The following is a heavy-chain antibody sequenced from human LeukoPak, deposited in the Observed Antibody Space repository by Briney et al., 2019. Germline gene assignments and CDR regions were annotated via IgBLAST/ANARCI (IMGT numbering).Heavy chain of an antibody. CDR2: FDPEDGET. D-gene: IGHD4-17*01. CDR1: GYTLTELS. V-gene: IGHV1-24*01. Sequence: GASVKVSCKVSGYTLTELSMHWVRQAPGKGLEWMGGFDPEDGETIYAQKFQGRVTMTKDTSTDTAYMELSSLRSEDTAVYYCATDPTTVTTLGYYWGQGTLVTVSS. J-gene: IGHJ4*02. CDR3: ATDPTTVTTLGYY.